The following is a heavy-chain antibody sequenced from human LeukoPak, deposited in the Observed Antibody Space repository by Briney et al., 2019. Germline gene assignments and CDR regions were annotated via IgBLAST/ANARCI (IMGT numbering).Heavy chain of an antibody. CDR3: AREASSLGFDY. Sequence: GGSLRLSSAASGFTFSNYEMNWVRQAPGKGLEWISYISGRGSTKYYAGSVKGRFTISRDNSKNTLYLQMNSLRAEDTTVYYCAREASSLGFDYWGQGTLVTVSS. J-gene: IGHJ4*02. D-gene: IGHD6-13*01. V-gene: IGHV3-48*03. CDR1: GFTFSNYE. CDR2: ISGRGSTK.